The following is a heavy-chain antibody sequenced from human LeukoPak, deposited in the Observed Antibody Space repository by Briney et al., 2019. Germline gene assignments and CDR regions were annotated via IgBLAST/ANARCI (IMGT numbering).Heavy chain of an antibody. CDR2: IYYSGST. CDR3: AREVVAAAGTVDY. D-gene: IGHD6-13*01. Sequence: TASETLSLTCTVSGGSISSHYWSWIRQPPGKGLEWIGYIYYSGSTNYNPSLKSRVTISVDTSKNQFSLKLSSVTAADTAVYYCAREVVAAAGTVDYWGQGTLVTVSS. CDR1: GGSISSHY. V-gene: IGHV4-59*11. J-gene: IGHJ4*02.